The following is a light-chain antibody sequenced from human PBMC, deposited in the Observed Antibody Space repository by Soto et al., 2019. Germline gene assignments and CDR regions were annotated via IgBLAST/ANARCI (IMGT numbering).Light chain of an antibody. CDR1: TGDVGGYSY. CDR2: EVS. V-gene: IGLV2-14*01. Sequence: QSALTQPASVSGSPGQSITISCTGTTGDVGGYSYVSWYQQHPGKAPKLMIFEVSNRPSGVSDRFSGSKSGNTASLTISGLQAEDEADYYCCSYTTSSTRVFGTGTKLTVL. CDR3: CSYTTSSTRV. J-gene: IGLJ1*01.